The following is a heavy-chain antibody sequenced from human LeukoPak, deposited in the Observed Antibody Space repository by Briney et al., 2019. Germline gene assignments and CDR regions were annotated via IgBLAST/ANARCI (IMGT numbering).Heavy chain of an antibody. CDR2: ISSSSSYI. Sequence: GGSLRLSCAASGFTFSYYNINWVRQAPGKGLEWVSSISSSSSYIYYSDSVKGRFTISRDNAKNTLYLQMNSLRAEDTAVYYCARGPSGYHNTGGQGTLVTVSS. D-gene: IGHD5-12*01. J-gene: IGHJ4*02. CDR1: GFTFSYYN. V-gene: IGHV3-21*01. CDR3: ARGPSGYHNT.